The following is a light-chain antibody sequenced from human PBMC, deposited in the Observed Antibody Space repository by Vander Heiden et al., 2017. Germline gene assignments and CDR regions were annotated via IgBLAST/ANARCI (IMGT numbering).Light chain of an antibody. Sequence: EIVLTQSPGPLPLSPGERATLTCRASQSVSSSYLAWYQQKPGQAPRLLIYGASSRATGIPDRFSGSGSGTDFTLTISRLEPEDFAVYYCQQYGSSPPTFGQGTKVEIK. J-gene: IGKJ1*01. CDR1: QSVSSSY. CDR2: GAS. CDR3: QQYGSSPPT. V-gene: IGKV3-20*01.